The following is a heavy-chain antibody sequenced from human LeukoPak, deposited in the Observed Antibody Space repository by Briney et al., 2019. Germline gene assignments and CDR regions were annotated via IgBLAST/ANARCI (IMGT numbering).Heavy chain of an antibody. CDR3: ARGDIVVVVAANGNWFDP. CDR1: GDTFSSYA. CDR2: IIPPFTTS. V-gene: IGHV1-69*13. D-gene: IGHD2-15*01. Sequence: ASVKVSCKASGDTFSSYAINWVRQAPGQGLEWMGGIIPPFTTSNYAQKFQGRVTITADESTSTAYMELSSLRSDDTAVYYCARGDIVVVVAANGNWFDPWGQGTLVTVSS. J-gene: IGHJ5*02.